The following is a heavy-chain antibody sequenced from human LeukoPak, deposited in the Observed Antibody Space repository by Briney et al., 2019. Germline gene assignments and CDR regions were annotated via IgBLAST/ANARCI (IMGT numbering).Heavy chain of an antibody. CDR1: GGSFSGYY. CDR2: INYSGST. J-gene: IGHJ4*02. Sequence: PSETLSLTCAVYGGSFSGYYWSWIRQPPGKGLEWIGEINYSGSTNYNPSLKSRVTISVDTSKNQFSLKLSSVTAADTAVYYCARGVCSGGSCYSEWNYWGQGILVTVSS. CDR3: ARGVCSGGSCYSEWNY. V-gene: IGHV4-34*01. D-gene: IGHD2-15*01.